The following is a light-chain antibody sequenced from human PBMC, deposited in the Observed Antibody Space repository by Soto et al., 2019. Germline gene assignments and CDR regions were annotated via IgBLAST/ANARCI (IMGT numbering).Light chain of an antibody. V-gene: IGKV1-9*01. J-gene: IGKJ1*01. Sequence: DIQLTQSPSFLSASVGDRVTITCRVSQGISSYVAWYQQKPGKAPKLLIYAASTLQSGVPSRFSGSGSGTEFTLTISSLQPEDFATDYCQQLNSYPRTFGQGTKVEIK. CDR2: AAS. CDR3: QQLNSYPRT. CDR1: QGISSY.